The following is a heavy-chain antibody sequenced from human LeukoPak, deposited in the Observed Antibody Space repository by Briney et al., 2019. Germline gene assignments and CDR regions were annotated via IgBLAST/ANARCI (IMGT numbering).Heavy chain of an antibody. V-gene: IGHV1-8*03. D-gene: IGHD2-2*01. CDR3: ARGSGRYCSSTSCYLSY. J-gene: IGHJ4*02. Sequence: GASVKVSCKASGYTFTSYDINWVRQATGQGLEWMGWMNPNSGNTGYAQKFQGRVTITRNTSISTAYMELSSLRSEDTAVYYCARGSGRYCSSTSCYLSYWGQGTLVTVSS. CDR1: GYTFTSYD. CDR2: MNPNSGNT.